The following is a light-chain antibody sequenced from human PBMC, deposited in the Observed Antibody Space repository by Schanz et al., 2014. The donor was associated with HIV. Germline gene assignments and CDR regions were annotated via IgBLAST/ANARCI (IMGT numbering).Light chain of an antibody. Sequence: DIQMTQSPASLSASLGARVTITCRASETINTYVNWYQHKPGKAPNLLMYDGSTPQSGVPSRFSGRGSGTDFTLTITSVQPEDLANYYCQQAYDPPFTFGGGTKV. CDR3: QQAYDPPFT. J-gene: IGKJ4*01. CDR1: ETINTY. V-gene: IGKV1-39*01. CDR2: DGS.